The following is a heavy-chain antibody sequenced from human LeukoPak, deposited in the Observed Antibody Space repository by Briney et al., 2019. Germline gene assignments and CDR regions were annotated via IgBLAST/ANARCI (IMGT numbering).Heavy chain of an antibody. CDR1: DDSISSGSYY. CDR2: IYVTGTT. D-gene: IGHD4-17*01. CDR3: ARARLPYGPYFDS. V-gene: IGHV4-61*02. J-gene: IGHJ4*02. Sequence: SETLSLTCTVSDDSISSGSYYWSWIRQPAGKGLEWIGRIYVTGTTNYNLSLKSRVTISINTSKMQFSLKLRSVTVEDTGVYYCARARLPYGPYFDSWGQGTLVTVSS.